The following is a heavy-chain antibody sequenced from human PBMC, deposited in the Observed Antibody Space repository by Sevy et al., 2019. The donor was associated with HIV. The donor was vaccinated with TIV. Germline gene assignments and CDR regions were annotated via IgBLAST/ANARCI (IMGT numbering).Heavy chain of an antibody. CDR1: GYTFTSYG. CDR2: ISAYNGNT. D-gene: IGHD3-9*01. CDR3: SRDRPPVRYFSYWFDP. V-gene: IGHV1-18*01. J-gene: IGHJ5*02. Sequence: ASVKVSCKASGYTFTSYGISWVRQAPGQGLEWMGWISAYNGNTNYAQKLQGRVTMTTDTSTNTAYMELRSLTSDDTALYYCSRDRPPVRYFSYWFDPWGQGTLVTVSS.